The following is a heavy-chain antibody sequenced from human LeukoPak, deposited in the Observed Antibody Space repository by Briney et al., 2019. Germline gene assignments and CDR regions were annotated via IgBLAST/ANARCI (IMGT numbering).Heavy chain of an antibody. CDR2: ISYDGSNK. D-gene: IGHD6-13*01. CDR1: GFTFSSYA. Sequence: PGGSLRLSCAASGFTFSSYAMHWVRQAPGKGLEWVAVISYDGSNKYYADSVKGRFTISRDNSKNTLYLQMNSLRADDTAVYYCARGPPYLYSSSWRGNWFDPWGQGTLVTVSS. J-gene: IGHJ5*02. CDR3: ARGPPYLYSSSWRGNWFDP. V-gene: IGHV3-30*01.